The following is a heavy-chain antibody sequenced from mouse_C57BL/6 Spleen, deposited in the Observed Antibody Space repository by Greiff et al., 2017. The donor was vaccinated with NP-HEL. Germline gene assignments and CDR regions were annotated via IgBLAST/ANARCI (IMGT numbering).Heavy chain of an antibody. Sequence: QVQLQQSGAELVRPGTSVKLSCKASGYTFTSYWMHWVKQRPGQGLEWIGVIDPSDSYTNYNQKFKGKATLTVDTSSSTAYMQLSSLTSEDSAVYCCARRYYGSRFYWYCDVWGTRTTVTVSS. D-gene: IGHD1-1*01. CDR3: ARRYYGSRFYWYCDV. CDR2: IDPSDSYT. CDR1: GYTFTSYW. J-gene: IGHJ1*03. V-gene: IGHV1-59*01.